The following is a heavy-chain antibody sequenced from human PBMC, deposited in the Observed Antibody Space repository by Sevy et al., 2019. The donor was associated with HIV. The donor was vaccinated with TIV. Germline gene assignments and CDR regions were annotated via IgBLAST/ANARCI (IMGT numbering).Heavy chain of an antibody. D-gene: IGHD3-22*01. J-gene: IGHJ6*02. CDR1: GFTVSSNY. Sequence: EGSLRLSCAASGFTVSSNYMSWVRQAPGKGLEWVSTIDSDGSTYYVESVKDRFTIARDNSKNTLYLQMFSLRAEDTAVSYCARDRYYDASGYYYYYYGLDVWGQGTTVTVSS. CDR2: IDSDGST. V-gene: IGHV3-66*01. CDR3: ARDRYYDASGYYYYYYGLDV.